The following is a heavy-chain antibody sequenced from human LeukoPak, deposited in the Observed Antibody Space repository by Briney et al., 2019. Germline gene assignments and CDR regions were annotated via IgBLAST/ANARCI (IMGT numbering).Heavy chain of an antibody. CDR2: INPNSGGT. CDR3: ARDLLTSEAFGVVIEYGMDV. V-gene: IGHV1-2*06. J-gene: IGHJ6*02. D-gene: IGHD3-3*01. CDR1: GYTFTSYY. Sequence: GASVKVSCKASGYTFTSYYMHWVRQAPGQGLEWMGRINPNSGGTNYAQKFQGRVTMTRDTSISTAYMELSRLRSDDTAVYYCARDLLTSEAFGVVIEYGMDVWGQGTTVTVSS.